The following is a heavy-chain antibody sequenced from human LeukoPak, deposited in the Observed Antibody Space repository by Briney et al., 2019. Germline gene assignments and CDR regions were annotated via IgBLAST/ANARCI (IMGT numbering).Heavy chain of an antibody. Sequence: GGSLRLSCAASGFTFSSYSMNWVRQAPGKGLEWVSSISSSSSYIYYADSVKGRFTISRDNAKNSLYLQMNSLRAEDTAVYYCASSSYESSGYYPGWGQGTLATVSS. V-gene: IGHV3-21*01. D-gene: IGHD3-22*01. CDR3: ASSSYESSGYYPG. J-gene: IGHJ4*02. CDR1: GFTFSSYS. CDR2: ISSSSSYI.